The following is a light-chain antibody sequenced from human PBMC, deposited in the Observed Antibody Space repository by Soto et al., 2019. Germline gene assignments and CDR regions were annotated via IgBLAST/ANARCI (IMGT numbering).Light chain of an antibody. Sequence: QSALTQPASVSGSPGQSITVSCTGTSSDVGGYNYVSWYQQHPGKAPKLMIYDVSYRPSGVSNRFSGSKSGNTASLTISGLQAEDEADSYCSSYTSSSTVVFGTGTKLTVL. CDR1: SSDVGGYNY. CDR3: SSYTSSSTVV. V-gene: IGLV2-14*01. CDR2: DVS. J-gene: IGLJ1*01.